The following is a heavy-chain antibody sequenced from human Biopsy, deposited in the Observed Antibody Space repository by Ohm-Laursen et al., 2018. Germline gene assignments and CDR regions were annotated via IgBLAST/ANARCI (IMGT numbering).Heavy chain of an antibody. Sequence: GASVKVSCKASDYTFYSYGITWVRRAPGQGLEWMGWITADEKNSAPKFQGRVTMTTDMSTSTAYMELRGLKSDDTAVYYCARVFGGAYYLYAFDIWGQGTLVIVSS. V-gene: IGHV1-18*04. J-gene: IGHJ3*02. CDR2: ITADEK. D-gene: IGHD2/OR15-2a*01. CDR1: DYTFYSYG. CDR3: ARVFGGAYYLYAFDI.